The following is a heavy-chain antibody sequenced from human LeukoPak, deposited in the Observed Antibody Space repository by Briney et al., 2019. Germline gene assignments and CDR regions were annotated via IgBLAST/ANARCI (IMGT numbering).Heavy chain of an antibody. J-gene: IGHJ4*02. D-gene: IGHD2-2*01. V-gene: IGHV4-39*02. Sequence: WETVSLTCTVSGDSVSSWNFYWGWIRQSPGKGLEWIGSTFYGGSPYYNASLNTRATMSVDTFEIRFSLELASVTAADPAVYYCAREPYCSSPRCQGGCFDYWGPGVLVTAAS. CDR1: GDSVSSWNFY. CDR2: TFYGGSP. CDR3: AREPYCSSPRCQGGCFDY.